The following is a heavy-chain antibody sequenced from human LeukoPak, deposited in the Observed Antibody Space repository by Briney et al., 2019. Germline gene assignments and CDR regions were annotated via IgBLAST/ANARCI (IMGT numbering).Heavy chain of an antibody. J-gene: IGHJ4*02. CDR3: ARIQLWLRGGFDY. V-gene: IGHV4-38-2*02. D-gene: IGHD5-18*01. CDR2: IYNSGST. CDR1: GYSISSGYF. Sequence: SSQTLSLTCTVSGYSISSGYFRVCIRQTPGKGLEWIGSIYNSGSTYYTPSLKSRVPISVDTSKNQFSLKRSSVTAADTAVYYRARIQLWLRGGFDYWAQGTLVTVSS.